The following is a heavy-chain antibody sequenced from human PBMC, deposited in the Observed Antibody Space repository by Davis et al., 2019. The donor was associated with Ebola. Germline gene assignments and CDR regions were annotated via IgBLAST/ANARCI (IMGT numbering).Heavy chain of an antibody. J-gene: IGHJ5*02. D-gene: IGHD5-18*01. Sequence: PGGSLRLSCAASGFTFSSYGMHWVRQAPGKGLEWVAVISYDGSNKYYADSVKGRFTISRDNSKNTLYLQMNSLRAEDTAVYYCAKTSYSYGSFDPWGQGTLVTVSS. CDR1: GFTFSSYG. V-gene: IGHV3-30*18. CDR3: AKTSYSYGSFDP. CDR2: ISYDGSNK.